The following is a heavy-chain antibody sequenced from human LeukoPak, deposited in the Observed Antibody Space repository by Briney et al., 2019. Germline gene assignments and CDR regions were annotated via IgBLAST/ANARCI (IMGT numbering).Heavy chain of an antibody. J-gene: IGHJ4*02. D-gene: IGHD3-10*01. CDR2: INHSGST. CDR3: ARGFGSGSYYNY. CDR1: GGSFRGYY. Sequence: SETLSLTCTVYGGSFRGYYWSWIRQPPGKGLEWIGEINHSGSTNYNPSLKSRVTISVDTSKNQFSLKLSSVTAADTAVYYCARGFGSGSYYNYWGQGTLVTVSS. V-gene: IGHV4-34*01.